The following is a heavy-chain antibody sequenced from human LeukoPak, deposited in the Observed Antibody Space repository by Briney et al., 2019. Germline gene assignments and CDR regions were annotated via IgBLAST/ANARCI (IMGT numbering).Heavy chain of an antibody. D-gene: IGHD3-3*01. J-gene: IGHJ4*02. CDR1: GGSISGYY. V-gene: IGHV4-59*01. CDR3: ARGAYDFSEGYSYYFDY. CDR2: IYYSGST. Sequence: SETLSLTCSVSGGSISGYYWSWIRQSPGKGLEWIAYIYYSGSTNYNPSLKSRVTISVDTSKNQFPLKLSSVTAADTAVYYCARGAYDFSEGYSYYFDYWGQGTLVTVSS.